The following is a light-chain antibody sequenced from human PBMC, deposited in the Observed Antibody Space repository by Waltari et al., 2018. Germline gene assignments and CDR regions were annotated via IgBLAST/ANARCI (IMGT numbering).Light chain of an antibody. J-gene: IGLJ2*01. V-gene: IGLV2-14*01. CDR1: SSSIGGYNY. Sequence: SALTQPASVSRSPGQSFTISCTGTSSSIGGYNYVSWFQQHPGEAPKLMLSDATNRPSGVSNRFSGSKSGNTASLTISGLQAEDEADYYCSSYTNMNVVVFGGGTKVTVL. CDR3: SSYTNMNVVV. CDR2: DAT.